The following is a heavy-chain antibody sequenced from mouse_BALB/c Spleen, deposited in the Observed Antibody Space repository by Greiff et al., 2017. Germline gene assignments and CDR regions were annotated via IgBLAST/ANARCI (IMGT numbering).Heavy chain of an antibody. CDR1: GFTFSSYG. CDR2: ISSGGSYT. Sequence: EVKLMESGGDLVKPGGSLKLSCAASGFTFSSYGMSWVRQTPDKRLEWVATISSGGSYTYYPDSVKGRFTISRDNAKNTLYLQMSSLKSEDTAMYYCARLIYYYGSSYAMDYWGQGTSVTVSS. J-gene: IGHJ4*01. V-gene: IGHV5-6*01. CDR3: ARLIYYYGSSYAMDY. D-gene: IGHD1-1*01.